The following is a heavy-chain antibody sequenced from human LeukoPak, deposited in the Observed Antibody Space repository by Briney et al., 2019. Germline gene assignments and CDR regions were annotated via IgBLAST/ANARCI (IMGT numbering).Heavy chain of an antibody. Sequence: GGSLRLSCAASGFTFSSFTMSWVRQAPEKGLEWLSVYNGGNDGTYYADSVKGRFTISRDNSKNTLYLQLNSLRTEDTAVYYCAKANGITGTTYWYFDLWGRGTLVTVSS. CDR3: AKANGITGTTYWYFDL. V-gene: IGHV3-23*01. D-gene: IGHD1-7*01. CDR1: GFTFSSFT. CDR2: YNGGNDGT. J-gene: IGHJ2*01.